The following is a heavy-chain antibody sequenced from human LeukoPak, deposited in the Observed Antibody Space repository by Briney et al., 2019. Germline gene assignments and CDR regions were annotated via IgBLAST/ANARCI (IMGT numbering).Heavy chain of an antibody. Sequence: GGSLRLSCAASGFTFSSYAMSWVRQAPGKGLEWVANIKQHGSEKYYVDSVKGRFTISRDNAKNSLYLQMNSLRAEDTAVYYCARDRSYSYFEYWGQGALVTVSA. CDR1: GFTFSSYA. J-gene: IGHJ4*02. V-gene: IGHV3-7*01. D-gene: IGHD4-11*01. CDR2: IKQHGSEK. CDR3: ARDRSYSYFEY.